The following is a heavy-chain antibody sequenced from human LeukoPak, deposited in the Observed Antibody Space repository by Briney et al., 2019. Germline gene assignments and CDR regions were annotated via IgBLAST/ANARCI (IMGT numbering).Heavy chain of an antibody. V-gene: IGHV1-2*02. CDR1: GYTFTDYY. D-gene: IGHD2-21*01. CDR2: INPNSGGT. CDR3: ARADRLHGGPYLIGP. Sequence: ASVKVSCKTSGYTFTDYYLHWVRQAPGQGLEWMGWINPNSGGTSSAQKFQGRVTMTRDTSVSTVYMEVSWLTSDDTAIYYCARADRLHGGPYLIGPWGQGTLVTVSS. J-gene: IGHJ5*02.